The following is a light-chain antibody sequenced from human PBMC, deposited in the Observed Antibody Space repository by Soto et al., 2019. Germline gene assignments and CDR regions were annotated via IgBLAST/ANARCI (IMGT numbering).Light chain of an antibody. Sequence: AIQMTQSPSSLSASVGDRVTITCRANQDNRNDLGWYQQEPGKAPKLLIFAASRLPSGVRSRVSGSGSCTDITLTISSLQPEEFATYYWLQAYNYPHTFGPGTKVD. CDR1: QDNRND. CDR3: LQAYNYPHT. V-gene: IGKV1-6*01. CDR2: AAS. J-gene: IGKJ3*01.